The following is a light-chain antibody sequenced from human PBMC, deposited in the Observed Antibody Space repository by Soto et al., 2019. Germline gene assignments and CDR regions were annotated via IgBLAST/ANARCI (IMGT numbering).Light chain of an antibody. CDR3: QVRTDWPPFMYS. CDR2: DTS. Sequence: EIVLTQSPATLSLSPGERATLSCRASQSVDTFLAWYQQKPGRTPRLLIYDTSNRATGIPPRFSGTGSGTDFTLTIIRLEPEDFAVYYCQVRTDWPPFMYSFGQGTKLEVK. CDR1: QSVDTF. J-gene: IGKJ2*01. V-gene: IGKV3-11*01.